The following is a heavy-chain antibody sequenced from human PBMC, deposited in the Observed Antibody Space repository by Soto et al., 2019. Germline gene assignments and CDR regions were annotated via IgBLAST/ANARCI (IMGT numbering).Heavy chain of an antibody. D-gene: IGHD5-12*01. CDR3: ARDKYRGYNDAYDN. Sequence: PGGSLRLSCAASGFTLSSYAMILVRQAPGKGLEWVSVIRCSGGSTYYADSVKGRFTISRDNSKNTLYLQMNSLRAEDTAVYDCARDKYRGYNDAYDNWGQGTMVNVSS. J-gene: IGHJ3*02. V-gene: IGHV3-23*01. CDR1: GFTLSSYA. CDR2: IRCSGGST.